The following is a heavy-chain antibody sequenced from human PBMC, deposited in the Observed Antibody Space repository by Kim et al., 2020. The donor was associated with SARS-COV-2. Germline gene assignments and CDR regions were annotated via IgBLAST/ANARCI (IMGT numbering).Heavy chain of an antibody. CDR1: GYTFGTYA. CDR2: INTNTGNP. CDR3: ARGYFDSLLEWFDP. Sequence: ASVKVSCKASGYTFGTYALNWVRQAPGQGLEWMGWINTNTGNPTYAQGFTGRFVFSLDTSVSTAYLQINSLKTEDTAIYYCARGYFDSLLEWFDPWGQGT. V-gene: IGHV7-4-1*02. J-gene: IGHJ5*02. D-gene: IGHD3-9*01.